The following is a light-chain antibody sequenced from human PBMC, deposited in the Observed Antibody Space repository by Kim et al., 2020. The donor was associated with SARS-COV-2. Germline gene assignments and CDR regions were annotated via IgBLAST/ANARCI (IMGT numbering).Light chain of an antibody. J-gene: IGLJ3*02. V-gene: IGLV6-57*01. CDR1: IGNIASNV. CDR2: EDY. Sequence: GNTVTISCTRSIGNIASNVVQWYQHRPGSSPTIVIYEDYQRPSGVPDRFAGSIDRSANSASLTISGLKTEDESDYYCQSYDATNQVFGGGTQLTVL. CDR3: QSYDATNQV.